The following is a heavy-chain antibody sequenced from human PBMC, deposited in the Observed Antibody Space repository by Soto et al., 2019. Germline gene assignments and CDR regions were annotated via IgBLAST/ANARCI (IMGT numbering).Heavy chain of an antibody. Sequence: QVQLVQSGAEVKKPGSSVKVSCKASGGTFSSYAISWVRQAPGQGLEWMGGIIPIFGTANYAQKFQGRVTITADESTSTAYMELSSLRSEDTAVYYCARTGGDCTNGLCYPMYYFDYWGQGTLVTVSS. D-gene: IGHD2-8*01. CDR3: ARTGGDCTNGLCYPMYYFDY. J-gene: IGHJ4*02. CDR2: IIPIFGTA. V-gene: IGHV1-69*12. CDR1: GGTFSSYA.